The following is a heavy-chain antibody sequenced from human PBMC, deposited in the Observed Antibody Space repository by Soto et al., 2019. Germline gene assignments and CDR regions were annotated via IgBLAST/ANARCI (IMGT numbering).Heavy chain of an antibody. Sequence: ASVKVSCKASGYTFDTFGVTWVRQAPGQGLEWMGWISAHNGNTKYAQKFQGRVTMTTDTSTNTAYVELRSLRSDDTAVYYCARRALGDNYDSSGYRALDYWGRGTLVTVSS. V-gene: IGHV1-18*01. CDR1: GYTFDTFG. D-gene: IGHD3-22*01. CDR3: ARRALGDNYDSSGYRALDY. J-gene: IGHJ4*02. CDR2: ISAHNGNT.